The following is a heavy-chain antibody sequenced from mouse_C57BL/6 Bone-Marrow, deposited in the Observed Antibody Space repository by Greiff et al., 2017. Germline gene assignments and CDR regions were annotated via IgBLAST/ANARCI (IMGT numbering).Heavy chain of an antibody. D-gene: IGHD1-1*01. CDR3: ARWSWYASYYDGSSHWYFDV. CDR1: GYTFTDYY. CDR2: INPNNGGT. J-gene: IGHJ1*03. Sequence: EVQLQHSGPELVKPGASVKISCKASGYTFTDYYMNWVKQSHGKSLEWIGDINPNNGGTSYNQKFKGKATLTVDKSSSTAYMELRSLTSEDSAVYYCARWSWYASYYDGSSHWYFDVWGTGTTVTVSS. V-gene: IGHV1-26*01.